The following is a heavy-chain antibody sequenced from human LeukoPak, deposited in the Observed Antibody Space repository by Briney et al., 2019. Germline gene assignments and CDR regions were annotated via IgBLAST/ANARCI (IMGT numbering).Heavy chain of an antibody. V-gene: IGHV3-23*01. CDR3: AKTRPIYCSSTSCYRCFDY. Sequence: GGSLRLSCAASGFTFSSYAMSWVRQAPGKGLEWVSAISGSGGSTYYADSVKGRFTISRDNSKNTLYLQMNSLRAEDTAVYYCAKTRPIYCSSTSCYRCFDYWGQGTLVTVSS. D-gene: IGHD2-2*01. CDR2: ISGSGGST. J-gene: IGHJ4*02. CDR1: GFTFSSYA.